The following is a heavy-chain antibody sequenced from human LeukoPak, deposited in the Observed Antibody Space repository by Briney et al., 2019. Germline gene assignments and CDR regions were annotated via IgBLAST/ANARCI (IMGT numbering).Heavy chain of an antibody. Sequence: GASVKVSCKASGYTFTSYGISWVRLAPGQGLEWMGWISAYNGNTNYAQKLQGRVTMTTDTSTSTAYMELSSLRSEDTAVYYCARESIYYYYGMDVWGQGTTVTVSS. CDR2: ISAYNGNT. CDR3: ARESIYYYYGMDV. D-gene: IGHD2-21*01. V-gene: IGHV1-18*01. CDR1: GYTFTSYG. J-gene: IGHJ6*02.